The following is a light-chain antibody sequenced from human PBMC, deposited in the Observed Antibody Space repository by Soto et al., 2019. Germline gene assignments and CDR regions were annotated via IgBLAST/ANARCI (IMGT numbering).Light chain of an antibody. V-gene: IGLV1-44*01. Sequence: QSVLTQPPSASGTPGQRVTISCSGSSSNIGRNTVSWYQQVPGTAPKLLIHSNHQRPSGVPNRFSGSKSGTSASLAISGLQSEDEVDYYCAAWDGSLNGVVFGGGTKLTVL. J-gene: IGLJ2*01. CDR2: SNH. CDR1: SSNIGRNT. CDR3: AAWDGSLNGVV.